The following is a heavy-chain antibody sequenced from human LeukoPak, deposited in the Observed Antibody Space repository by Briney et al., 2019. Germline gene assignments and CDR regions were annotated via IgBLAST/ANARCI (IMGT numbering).Heavy chain of an antibody. D-gene: IGHD5-18*01. J-gene: IGHJ3*02. Sequence: QPGGSLRLSCAASGFTFSSYWMHWVRQAPGKGLVWVSRINSDGSSTSYADSVKGRFTISRDNAKNTLYLQMNSLRAEDTAVYYCARDWEYSSRPLPRSVGAFDIWGQGTMVTVSS. CDR1: GFTFSSYW. CDR3: ARDWEYSSRPLPRSVGAFDI. V-gene: IGHV3-74*01. CDR2: INSDGSST.